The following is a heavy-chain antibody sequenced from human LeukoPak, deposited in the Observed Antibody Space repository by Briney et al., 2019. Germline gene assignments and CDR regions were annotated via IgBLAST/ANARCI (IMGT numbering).Heavy chain of an antibody. CDR3: AKDLGGSGSYPDFDY. CDR2: ISSSSSYI. V-gene: IGHV3-21*04. J-gene: IGHJ4*02. D-gene: IGHD1-26*01. Sequence: GGSLRLSCAASGFTFNTYNMNWVRQAPGKGLEWVSSISSSSSYIYYADSVKGRFTISRDNAKNSLYLQMNSLRAEDTALYYCAKDLGGSGSYPDFDYWGQGTLVTVSS. CDR1: GFTFNTYN.